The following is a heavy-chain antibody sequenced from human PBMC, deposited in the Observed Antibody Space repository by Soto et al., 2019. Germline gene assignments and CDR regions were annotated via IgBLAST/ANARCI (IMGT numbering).Heavy chain of an antibody. CDR2: IGPYNGNT. Sequence: QAQLVQSVAEVKKPGASVKVSCQAGGYTFADYGISWVRQAPGQGLEWVGWIGPYNGNTNYAQNLQDRVTMTTDTSTNTAYMELRSLRSDDTALYYCARGYCTVGSCYTCWHFDLWGRGTLLTVSS. V-gene: IGHV1-18*01. CDR3: ARGYCTVGSCYTCWHFDL. J-gene: IGHJ2*01. CDR1: GYTFADYG. D-gene: IGHD2-15*01.